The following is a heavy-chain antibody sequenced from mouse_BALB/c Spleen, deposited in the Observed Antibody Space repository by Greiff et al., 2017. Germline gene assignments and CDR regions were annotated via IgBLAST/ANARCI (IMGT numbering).Heavy chain of an antibody. CDR1: GYSITSGYY. CDR2: ISYDGSN. J-gene: IGHJ4*01. V-gene: IGHV3-6*02. Sequence: VQLKESGPGLVKPSQSLSLTCSVTGYSITSGYYWNWIRQFPGNKLEWMGYISYDGSNNYNPSLKNRISITRDTSKNQFFLKLNSVTTEDTATYYCARTAFRYAMDYWGQGTSVTVSS. CDR3: ARTAFRYAMDY.